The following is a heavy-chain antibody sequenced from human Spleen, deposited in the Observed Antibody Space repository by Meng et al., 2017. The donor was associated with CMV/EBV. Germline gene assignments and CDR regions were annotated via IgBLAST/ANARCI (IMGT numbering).Heavy chain of an antibody. Sequence: GGSLRLSCAASGFTFSNAWMSWVRQAPGKGLEWVGRIKSKTDGGTTDYAAPVKGRFTISRDDSKNTLYLQMNSLKTEDTAVYYCAKDVEYSSSSRHAFDIWGRGTLVTVSS. CDR3: AKDVEYSSSSRHAFDI. J-gene: IGHJ2*01. CDR2: IKSKTDGGTT. V-gene: IGHV3-15*01. CDR1: GFTFSNAW. D-gene: IGHD6-6*01.